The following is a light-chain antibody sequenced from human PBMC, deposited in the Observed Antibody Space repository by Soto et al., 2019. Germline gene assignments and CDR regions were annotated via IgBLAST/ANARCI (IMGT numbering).Light chain of an antibody. J-gene: IGKJ1*01. CDR1: QSVSSF. CDR3: QQYTNWPSWT. Sequence: EKVMTQSPATLSMSPGERATLSCRASQSVSSFLAWYQQKPGQAPRLLIYGASTRATGIPARFSGSGSGTEFALTISSLQSEDFVVYYCQQYTNWPSWTFGQGTKVEVK. CDR2: GAS. V-gene: IGKV3-15*01.